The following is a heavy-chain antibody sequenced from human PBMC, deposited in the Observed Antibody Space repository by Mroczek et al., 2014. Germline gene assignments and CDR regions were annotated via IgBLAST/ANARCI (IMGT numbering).Heavy chain of an antibody. J-gene: IGHJ4*02. Sequence: QVQLQESGAGLLKPSETLSLTCAVYGESLRGYYWSWIRQSPEKGLEWIGEIEYGGSTNYNPSLKSRVTMSRDTSKNQFSLHLKYVTAADTAVYYCVRIRDGYRYYFDYWAQGTLVTVSS. V-gene: IGHV4-34*01. CDR2: IEYGGST. D-gene: IGHD5-24*01. CDR3: VRIRDGYRYYFDY. CDR1: GESLRGYY.